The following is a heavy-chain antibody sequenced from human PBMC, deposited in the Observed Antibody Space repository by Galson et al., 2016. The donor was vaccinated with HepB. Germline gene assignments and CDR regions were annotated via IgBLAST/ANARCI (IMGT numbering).Heavy chain of an antibody. V-gene: IGHV3-30*18. Sequence: SLRLSCAVSGFTFSSYGMHWVRQAPGKGLEWVAVISDDGSSKYYVPSVKGRFSISRDNSKDMLYLQMDSLRPEDTAVYYCAKSRHATPIDSIFNRWGQGTLVTVSS. D-gene: IGHD2-21*02. CDR3: AKSRHATPIDSIFNR. CDR1: GFTFSSYG. CDR2: ISDDGSSK. J-gene: IGHJ5*02.